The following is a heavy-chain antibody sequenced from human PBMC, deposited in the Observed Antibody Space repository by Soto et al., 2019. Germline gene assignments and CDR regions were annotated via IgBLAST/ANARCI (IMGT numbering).Heavy chain of an antibody. J-gene: IGHJ6*02. CDR2: IYHSGTT. V-gene: IGHV4-38-2*01. CDR3: ARAFYGDYAAHSYGMDV. D-gene: IGHD4-17*01. Sequence: PSETLSLTCAVSGYSIGNTYYWGWIRQPPGKGLEWIGNIYHSGTTYYNPSLESRVTISVDTSNNQFSLKLSSVTAADTAVYYCARAFYGDYAAHSYGMDVWGQGTTVTVSS. CDR1: GYSIGNTYY.